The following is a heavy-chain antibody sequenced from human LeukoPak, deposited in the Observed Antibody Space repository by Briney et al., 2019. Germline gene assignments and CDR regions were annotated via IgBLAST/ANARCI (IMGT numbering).Heavy chain of an antibody. CDR3: ARVGSHDAFDI. Sequence: GGSLRLSCAASGFTLSRSYMSWVRQAPGKGLEWVSRMYDRGTTHHADSVTGIFTNSTDTSKNTLYLQMNSLRAEDTAVYYCARVGSHDAFDIWGQGTMVTVSS. D-gene: IGHD2-15*01. V-gene: IGHV3-66*01. J-gene: IGHJ3*02. CDR2: MYDRGTT. CDR1: GFTLSRSY.